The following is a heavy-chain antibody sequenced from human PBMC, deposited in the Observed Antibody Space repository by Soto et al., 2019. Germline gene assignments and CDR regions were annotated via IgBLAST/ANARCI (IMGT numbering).Heavy chain of an antibody. J-gene: IGHJ5*02. V-gene: IGHV4-30-4*01. D-gene: IGHD2-21*02. Sequence: SETLSLTCTVSGASIRSTDYYWSWIRQAPGKGPEWIGYVYYTGSTYYNPSLMSRLTISVDTSKNQFSLKLTSVTAAETAVYYCVRTARQGAVAPHWFDRWGQGTQVTVSS. CDR3: VRTARQGAVAPHWFDR. CDR1: GASIRSTDYY. CDR2: VYYTGST.